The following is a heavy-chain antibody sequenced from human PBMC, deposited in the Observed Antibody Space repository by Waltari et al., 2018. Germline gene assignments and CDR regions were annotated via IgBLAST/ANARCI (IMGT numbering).Heavy chain of an antibody. CDR2: SYHSGST. V-gene: IGHV4-4*02. J-gene: IGHJ4*02. D-gene: IGHD6-19*01. CDR3: AGAAVAGPLSFDY. Sequence: QVQLQESGPGLVKPSGTLTLTCAVSGGSISSSNWWSWVRQPPGKRLEWIGESYHSGSTNYNATLKSRDTISVDKSKIQFFLKLSSVTAAYTGVYYCAGAAVAGPLSFDYWGQGTLVTVSS. CDR1: GGSISSSNW.